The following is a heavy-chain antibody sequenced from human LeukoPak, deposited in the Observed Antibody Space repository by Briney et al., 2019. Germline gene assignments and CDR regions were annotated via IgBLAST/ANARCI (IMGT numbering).Heavy chain of an antibody. V-gene: IGHV3-66*01. Sequence: GGSLRLSCAASGFTVSTEYMTWVRQVPGKGLECISSICPDADTWYAKSVRGRITISRDSVKNTLYLQMTSLIPEDTAVYYCAIEKTYYGSGNYFESWGQGTLVTVSS. CDR1: GFTVSTEY. D-gene: IGHD3-10*01. CDR2: ICPDADT. J-gene: IGHJ4*02. CDR3: AIEKTYYGSGNYFES.